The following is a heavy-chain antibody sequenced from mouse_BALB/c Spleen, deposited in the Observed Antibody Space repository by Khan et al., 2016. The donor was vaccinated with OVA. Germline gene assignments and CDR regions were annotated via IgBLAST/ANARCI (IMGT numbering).Heavy chain of an antibody. CDR3: TRSGYGTFAY. Sequence: QVQLKESGAELVKPGASLRLSCKASGYTFTSYYFYWVTQRPGQGLEWIGDLNPNNGGTNFNEKFRTKATLTVDKSSNTAYMELSRLTSEDSAVYYCTRSGYGTFAYWGQGTLVTVSA. CDR2: LNPNNGGT. V-gene: IGHV1S81*02. J-gene: IGHJ3*01. D-gene: IGHD1-1*02. CDR1: GYTFTSYY.